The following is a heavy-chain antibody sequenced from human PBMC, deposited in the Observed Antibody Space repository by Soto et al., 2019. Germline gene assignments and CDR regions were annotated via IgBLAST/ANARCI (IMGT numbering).Heavy chain of an antibody. D-gene: IGHD2-2*01. V-gene: IGHV3-30*18. J-gene: IGHJ3*02. Sequence: GGSLRLSCAASGFTFSSYGMHWVRQAPGKGLEWVAVISYDGSNKYYADSVKGRFTISRDNSKNTLYLQMNSLRAEDTAVYYCAKEKIVVVPAAMPHDAFDIWGQGTMVTVSS. CDR3: AKEKIVVVPAAMPHDAFDI. CDR1: GFTFSSYG. CDR2: ISYDGSNK.